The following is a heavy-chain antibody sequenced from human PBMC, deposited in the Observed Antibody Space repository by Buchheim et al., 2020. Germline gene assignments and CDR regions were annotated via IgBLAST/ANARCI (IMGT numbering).Heavy chain of an antibody. J-gene: IGHJ5*02. CDR3: AGPGGMETTWSWFDT. CDR2: TSGDGSQK. Sequence: QAQLVESGGGVVQPGMSLRLSCVGSGFTLSGYDMHWVRQAPGKGLEWVAVTSGDGSQKNYGVSVRDRFTISRDNSKNTQYLQMNGLTPEDTAVYYCAGPGGMETTWSWFDTWGQGTL. CDR1: GFTLSGYD. V-gene: IGHV3-30-3*01. D-gene: IGHD2/OR15-2a*01.